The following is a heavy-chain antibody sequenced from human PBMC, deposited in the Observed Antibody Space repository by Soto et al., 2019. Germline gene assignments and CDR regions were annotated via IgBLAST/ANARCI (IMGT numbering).Heavy chain of an antibody. CDR2: IIPIFGTA. D-gene: IGHD1-26*01. CDR1: GGTFSSYA. J-gene: IGHJ4*02. CDR3: ARMEIIGGATTYYFDY. Sequence: QVQLVQSGAEVQKPGSSVKVSCKASGGTFSSYAISWVRQAPGQGLEWMGGIIPIFGTANYAQEFKGRVTITANKSTSTGYMELRSLRSEDTAVYYCARMEIIGGATTYYFDYWGQGTLVTVSS. V-gene: IGHV1-69*06.